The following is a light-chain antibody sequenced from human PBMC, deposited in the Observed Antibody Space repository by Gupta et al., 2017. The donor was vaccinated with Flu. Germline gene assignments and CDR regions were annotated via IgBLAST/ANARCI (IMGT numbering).Light chain of an antibody. CDR3: QQDAYTPLT. J-gene: IGKJ4*01. V-gene: IGKV4-1*01. CDR2: WAS. CDR1: QTILYRSNKKNY. Sequence: DIVMTQSPDSLAVSLGERATINCKSSQTILYRSNKKNYISWYQQKPRQPPRLLIYWASTRESGVPDRFSGSGSGTDFTLTISRLQAEDVGVYYCQQDAYTPLTFGGETKVEIK.